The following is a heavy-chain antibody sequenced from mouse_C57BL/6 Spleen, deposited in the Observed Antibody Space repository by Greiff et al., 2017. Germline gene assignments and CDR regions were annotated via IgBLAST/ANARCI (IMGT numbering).Heavy chain of an antibody. Sequence: EVQLQESGGGLVKPGGSLKLSCAASGFTFSSYAMSWVRQTPEKRLEWVATISDGGSYTYYPDNVKGRFTISRDNAKNNLYLQRSHLKSEDTAMYYCARDRVRNFDVWGTGTTVTVSS. D-gene: IGHD2-14*01. J-gene: IGHJ1*03. CDR2: ISDGGSYT. CDR3: ARDRVRNFDV. V-gene: IGHV5-4*01. CDR1: GFTFSSYA.